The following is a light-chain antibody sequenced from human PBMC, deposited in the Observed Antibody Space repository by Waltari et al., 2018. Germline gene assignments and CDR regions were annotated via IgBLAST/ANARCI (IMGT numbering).Light chain of an antibody. CDR2: DNT. V-gene: IGLV2-23*01. J-gene: IGLJ3*02. CDR3: CAYAGKV. CDR1: SHDARSSNF. Sequence: QSALTPPASVSGSPGPSAPISCTGTSHDARSSNFFSWYQQHPGKAPKLKIHDNTERPSGVSDRFSGSKSANGASLTISGLQAEDEAHYYCCAYAGKVFGGGTRLDVL.